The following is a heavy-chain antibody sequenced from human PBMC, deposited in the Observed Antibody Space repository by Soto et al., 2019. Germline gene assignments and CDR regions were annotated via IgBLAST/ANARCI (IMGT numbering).Heavy chain of an antibody. J-gene: IGHJ4*02. Sequence: EVQLVESGGGLVKPGGSLRLSCAGSGFTFSIAWMSWVRQAPGKGLEWVGRIKSKPDGGATDYAAPVKGRFSISRDDSRNTLYLQLNSLKTEVTAVYYCTTESPYGDFLFDFWGQGTPVTVSS. CDR2: IKSKPDGGAT. V-gene: IGHV3-15*01. D-gene: IGHD4-17*01. CDR1: GFTFSIAW. CDR3: TTESPYGDFLFDF.